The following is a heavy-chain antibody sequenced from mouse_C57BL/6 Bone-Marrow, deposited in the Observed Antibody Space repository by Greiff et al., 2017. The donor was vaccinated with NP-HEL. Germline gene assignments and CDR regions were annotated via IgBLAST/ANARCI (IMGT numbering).Heavy chain of an antibody. V-gene: IGHV14-4*01. Sequence: EVHLVESGAELVRPGASVKLSCTASGFNIKDDYMHWVKQRPEQGLEWIGWIDPENGDTEYASKFQGKVIITADTSSNTAYLQLSSLTSEDTAVYYCTGDCGSSSPFAYWGQGTLVTVSA. CDR3: TGDCGSSSPFAY. CDR2: IDPENGDT. J-gene: IGHJ3*01. D-gene: IGHD1-1*01. CDR1: GFNIKDDY.